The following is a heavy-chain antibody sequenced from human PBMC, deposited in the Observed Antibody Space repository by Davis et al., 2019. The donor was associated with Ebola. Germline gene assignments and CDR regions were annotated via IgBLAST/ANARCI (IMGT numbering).Heavy chain of an antibody. J-gene: IGHJ4*02. V-gene: IGHV3-49*04. Sequence: PGGSLRLSCTASGFTFGDYAMSWVRQAPGKGLEWVGFIRSKAYGGTTEYAASVKGRFTISRDDSKSIAYLQMNSLKTEDTAVYYCTGEYGGYSEYWGQGTLVTVSS. CDR2: IRSKAYGGTT. CDR1: GFTFGDYA. CDR3: TGEYGGYSEY. D-gene: IGHD4-23*01.